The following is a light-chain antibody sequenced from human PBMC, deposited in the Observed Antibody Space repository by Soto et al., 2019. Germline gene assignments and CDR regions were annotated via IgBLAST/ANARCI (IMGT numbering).Light chain of an antibody. CDR3: QHYNSYSET. J-gene: IGKJ1*01. CDR1: QNIYTW. CDR2: KAS. Sequence: DIQMTQSPATLSASVGDRVTITSRASQNIYTWLAWYQQKPGKAPKLLIYKASTLKSGVPSRFSGSGSGTEFTLTISSLQPDDFATYYCQHYNSYSETFGQGTKV. V-gene: IGKV1-5*03.